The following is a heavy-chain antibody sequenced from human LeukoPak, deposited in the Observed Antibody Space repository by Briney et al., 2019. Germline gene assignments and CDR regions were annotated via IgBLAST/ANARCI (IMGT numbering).Heavy chain of an antibody. CDR1: GYTFTSYG. J-gene: IGHJ6*03. CDR3: ARGRDSLRYYYYYYYMDV. V-gene: IGHV1-18*01. Sequence: ASVKVSCKASGYTFTSYGITWVRQAPGQGLELMGWISAYNGNTNYAQKPQGRVTMTTDTSTSTAYMELRRLRSDDTAVYYCARGRDSLRYYYYYYYMDVWGKGTTVTVSS. D-gene: IGHD3-3*01. CDR2: ISAYNGNT.